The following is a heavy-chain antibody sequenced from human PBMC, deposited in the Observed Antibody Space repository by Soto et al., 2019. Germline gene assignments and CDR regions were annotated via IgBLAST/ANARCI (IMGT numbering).Heavy chain of an antibody. V-gene: IGHV2-70*01. D-gene: IGHD3-10*01. CDR2: IDWDDDK. J-gene: IGHJ6*02. CDR3: ARSWGDLWFGNYGMDV. Sequence: SGPTLVHPTQTLTLTCTFSGFSLSTSGMCVSWIRQPPGKALEWLALIDWDDDKYYSTSLKTRLTISKDTSKNQVVLTMTNMDPVDTATYYCARSWGDLWFGNYGMDVWGQGTTVTVSS. CDR1: GFSLSTSGMC.